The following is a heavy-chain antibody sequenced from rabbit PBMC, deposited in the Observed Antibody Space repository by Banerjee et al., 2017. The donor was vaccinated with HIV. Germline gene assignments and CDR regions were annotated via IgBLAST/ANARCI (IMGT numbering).Heavy chain of an antibody. CDR3: GRDRDGDAGYGSLAL. CDR1: GFSFSSSYW. D-gene: IGHD6-1*01. V-gene: IGHV1S40*01. J-gene: IGHJ4*01. Sequence: QSLEESGGDLVKPGGSLTLTCTASGFSFSSSYWICWVRQAPGKGLEWIACIGAGSSGNTYYASWAKGRFTISKTSSTTVTLQMTSLTVADTATYFCGRDRDGDAGYGSLALWGPGTLVTVS. CDR2: IGAGSSGNT.